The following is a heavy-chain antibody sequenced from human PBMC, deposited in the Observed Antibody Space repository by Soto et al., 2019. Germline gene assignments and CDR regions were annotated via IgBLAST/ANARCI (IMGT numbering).Heavy chain of an antibody. CDR2: IKQDGSEK. V-gene: IGHV3-7*03. CDR1: GFTFSSYW. CDR3: ARDRSASYDFWGRDDF. Sequence: GGSLRLSCAASGFTFSSYWMSWVRQAPGKGLEWVANIKQDGSEKYYVDSVKGRFTISRDKDKSSLYLQMNSLRAGDTAVYYCARDRSASYDFWGRDDFWGQGTMVTGSS. J-gene: IGHJ4*02. D-gene: IGHD3-3*01.